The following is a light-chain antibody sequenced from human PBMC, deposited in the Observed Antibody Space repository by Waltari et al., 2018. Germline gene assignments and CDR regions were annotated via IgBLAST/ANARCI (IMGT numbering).Light chain of an antibody. CDR1: QSVSSNY. Sequence: EIVLTQSPGTLSLSPGERATPSCRASQSVSSNYLAWYQQKPGQAPRLPIYGISSRATGIPDRFSGSGSGTDFTLTISRLDPEDFAVYYCQQYGSSPYTFGRGTKLEIK. CDR3: QQYGSSPYT. V-gene: IGKV3-20*01. CDR2: GIS. J-gene: IGKJ2*01.